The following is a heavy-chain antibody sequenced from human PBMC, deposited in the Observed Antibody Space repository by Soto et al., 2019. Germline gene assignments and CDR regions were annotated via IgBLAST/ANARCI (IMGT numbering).Heavy chain of an antibody. CDR2: IYYSGNT. D-gene: IGHD5-18*01. CDR3: ARIPVDTSMIYWLDP. CDR1: GCCVIRGDSY. V-gene: IGHV4-61*08. J-gene: IGHJ5*02. Sequence: PSETLSLTSTASGCCVIRGDSYWSWIRKPPGKGLEWIGYIYYSGNTNYNPSLKSRVIISVDTSKNLFSLKLTSVTAADTAVYYCARIPVDTSMIYWLDPWGQGTLVKVS.